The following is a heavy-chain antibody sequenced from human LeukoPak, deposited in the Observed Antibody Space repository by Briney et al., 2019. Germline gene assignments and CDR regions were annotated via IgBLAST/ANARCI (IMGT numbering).Heavy chain of an antibody. CDR1: GFTFTDYS. D-gene: IGHD6-19*01. J-gene: IGHJ4*02. CDR2: ISSSSSYI. CDR3: ALKAVAGPWGY. Sequence: PGGSLRLSCAASGFTFTDYSMNWVRQAPGKGLEWVSSISSSSSYIYYADSVKGRFTISRDNAKNSLYLQMNSLRAEDTAVYYCALKAVAGPWGYWGQGTLVTVSS. V-gene: IGHV3-21*01.